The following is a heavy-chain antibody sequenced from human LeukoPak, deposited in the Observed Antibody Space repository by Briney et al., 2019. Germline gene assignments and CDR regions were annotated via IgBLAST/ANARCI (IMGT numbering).Heavy chain of an antibody. CDR1: GVTFSSYA. D-gene: IGHD6-19*01. Sequence: PGGSLRLSCAASGVTFSSYAMSWVRQAPGEGGEWVSAISGSGGSTYYADSVKGRFTISRDNSKNTLYLQMNSLRAEDTAVYYCATPRLSSGWYPKYFQHWGQGTLVTVSS. CDR3: ATPRLSSGWYPKYFQH. V-gene: IGHV3-23*01. J-gene: IGHJ1*01. CDR2: ISGSGGST.